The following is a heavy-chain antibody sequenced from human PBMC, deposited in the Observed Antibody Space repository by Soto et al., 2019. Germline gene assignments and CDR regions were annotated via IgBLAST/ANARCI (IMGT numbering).Heavy chain of an antibody. V-gene: IGHV1-69*13. Sequence: SVKVSCKASGGTFSSYAISWVRQAPGQGLEWMGGIIPIFGTANYAQKFQGRVTITADESTSTAYMELSSLRSEDTAVYYCERENRSPKWFDPWGQGTLVTVSS. CDR2: IIPIFGTA. CDR1: GGTFSSYA. CDR3: ERENRSPKWFDP. D-gene: IGHD2-15*01. J-gene: IGHJ5*02.